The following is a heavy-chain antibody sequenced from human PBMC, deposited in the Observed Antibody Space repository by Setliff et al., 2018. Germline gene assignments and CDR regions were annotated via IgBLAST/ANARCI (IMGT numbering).Heavy chain of an antibody. CDR2: FDPEDGET. V-gene: IGHV1-24*01. D-gene: IGHD3-22*01. Sequence: PEASVKVSCKVSGYTLTELSMHWVRQAPGKGLERMGGFDPEDGETIYAQKFQGRVTMTEDTSTDTAYMELSSLRSEDTAVYYCATGTTDRGIVAYYYYYMDVWGKGTTVTVSS. J-gene: IGHJ6*03. CDR3: ATGTTDRGIVAYYYYYMDV. CDR1: GYTLTELS.